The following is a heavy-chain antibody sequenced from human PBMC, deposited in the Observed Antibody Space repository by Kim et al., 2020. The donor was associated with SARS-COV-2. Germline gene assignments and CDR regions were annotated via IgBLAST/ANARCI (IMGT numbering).Heavy chain of an antibody. CDR2: INQDGSEK. Sequence: GGSLRLSCAASGFTFSTSWMTWVRQAPGKGLEWVATINQDGSEKYYVDSVKDRFTISRDNAKNSLYLQMNSLRADDTAMYYCARGSRGDYWGQGTLVTVSS. D-gene: IGHD3-16*01. CDR3: ARGSRGDY. CDR1: GFTFSTSW. V-gene: IGHV3-7*04. J-gene: IGHJ4*02.